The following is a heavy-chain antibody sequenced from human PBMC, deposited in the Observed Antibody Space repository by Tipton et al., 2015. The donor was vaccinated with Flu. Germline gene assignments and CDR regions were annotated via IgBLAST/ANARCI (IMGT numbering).Heavy chain of an antibody. D-gene: IGHD7-27*01. CDR3: ATLTGDDY. CDR1: GFLFSSYE. V-gene: IGHV3-48*03. J-gene: IGHJ4*02. Sequence: SLRLSCAASGFLFSSYEMNWVRQAPGKGLEWLSYISSGGSTISYADSVRGRFTIFRDNAKNSLYLQLNSLRAEDTAVYYCATLTGDDYWGQGDLVTVSS. CDR2: ISSGGSTI.